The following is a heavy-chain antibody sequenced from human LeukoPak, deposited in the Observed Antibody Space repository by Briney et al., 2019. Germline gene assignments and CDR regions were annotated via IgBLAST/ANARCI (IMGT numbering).Heavy chain of an antibody. CDR2: ISAYNGNT. Sequence: EASVKVSCKASGYTFTSYGISWVRQAPGQGLEWMGWISAYNGNTNYAQKLQGRVTMTTDTSTSTAYMELRSLRSDDTAVYYCIAVAGARGVDYWGQGTLVTVSS. D-gene: IGHD6-19*01. CDR3: IAVAGARGVDY. CDR1: GYTFTSYG. V-gene: IGHV1-18*01. J-gene: IGHJ4*02.